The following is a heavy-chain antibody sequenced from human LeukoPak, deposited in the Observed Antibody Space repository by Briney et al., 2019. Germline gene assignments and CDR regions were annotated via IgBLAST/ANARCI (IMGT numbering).Heavy chain of an antibody. Sequence: GSLRLSCAASGFTFSSYAMSWVRQAPGKGLEWVSSVSGSNTYYADSVKGRFTISRANSKSTLYLQMNSLRVEDTAMYYCAKATTVPDYWGQGTLVTVSS. CDR1: GFTFSSYA. J-gene: IGHJ4*02. D-gene: IGHD4-17*01. CDR2: VSGSNT. CDR3: AKATTVPDY. V-gene: IGHV3-23*01.